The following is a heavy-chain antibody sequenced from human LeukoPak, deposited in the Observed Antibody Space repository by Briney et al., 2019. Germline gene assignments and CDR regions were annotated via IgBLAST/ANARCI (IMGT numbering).Heavy chain of an antibody. V-gene: IGHV4-59*01. Sequence: SETLSLTCTVSGGSISSYYWSWIRQPPGKGLEWIGYIYYSGSTNYNPSLKSRVTISVDTSKNQFSLKLSSVTAADTAVYYCARIDPGYYYYGMDVWGQEATVTVSS. CDR2: IYYSGST. CDR3: ARIDPGYYYYGMDV. D-gene: IGHD3-22*01. CDR1: GGSISSYY. J-gene: IGHJ6*02.